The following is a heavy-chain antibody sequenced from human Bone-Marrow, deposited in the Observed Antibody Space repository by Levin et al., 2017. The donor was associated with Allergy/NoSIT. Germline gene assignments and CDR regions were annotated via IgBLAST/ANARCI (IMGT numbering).Heavy chain of an antibody. V-gene: IGHV4-28*01. J-gene: IGHJ4*02. CDR1: GYSISRSSW. D-gene: IGHD6-13*01. Sequence: SETLSLTCDVSGYSISRSSWWAWIRQPPGRGLEWIGYIYHTESTYFNPSLKSRLTMSVDTSKNLFSLKLRSVTAVDTAVYYCATTTGSWGDFDYWGQGLLVTVSS. CDR3: ATTTGSWGDFDY. CDR2: IYHTEST.